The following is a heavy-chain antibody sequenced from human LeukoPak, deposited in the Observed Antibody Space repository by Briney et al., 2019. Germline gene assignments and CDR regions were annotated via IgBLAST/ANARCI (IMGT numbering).Heavy chain of an antibody. D-gene: IGHD2-15*01. CDR2: INSDGSDT. CDR1: GFTFNSYW. CDR3: ARGGYHYGFDI. J-gene: IGHJ3*02. Sequence: GGSLRLSCAASGFTFNSYWFHWVRQAPGKGLVWVSRINSDGSDTIYAASVKGRFTISRDNAKRTVYLQMNSLKAEDTAVYYCARGGYHYGFDIWGQGTMVTVSS. V-gene: IGHV3-74*01.